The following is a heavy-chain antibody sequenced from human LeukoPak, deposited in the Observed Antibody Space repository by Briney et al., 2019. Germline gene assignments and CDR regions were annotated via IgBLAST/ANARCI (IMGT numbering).Heavy chain of an antibody. Sequence: ASVNVSCKASGYTFTSYDINWVRQATGQGLEWMGWMNPNSGNTGYAQKFQGRVTMTRNTSISTAYMELSSLRSEDTAVYYCARDQYYYDSSGYYSLFFDYWGQGTLVTVSS. CDR2: MNPNSGNT. V-gene: IGHV1-8*01. J-gene: IGHJ4*02. CDR1: GYTFTSYD. CDR3: ARDQYYYDSSGYYSLFFDY. D-gene: IGHD3-22*01.